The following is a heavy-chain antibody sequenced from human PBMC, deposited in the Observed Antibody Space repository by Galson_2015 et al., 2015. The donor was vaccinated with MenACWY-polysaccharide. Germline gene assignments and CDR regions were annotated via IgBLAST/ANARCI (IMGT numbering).Heavy chain of an antibody. D-gene: IGHD2-21*01. V-gene: IGHV3-48*01. J-gene: IGHJ6*02. CDR2: ISSSSSTI. CDR1: GFTFSSYS. Sequence: SLRLSCAASGFTFSSYSMNWVRQAPGKGLEWVSYISSSSSTIYYADSVKGRFTISRDNAKNSLFLQMNSLRPEDTGVYYCARSYCDRTTCYGMDVWGQGTMVTVSS. CDR3: ARSYCDRTTCYGMDV.